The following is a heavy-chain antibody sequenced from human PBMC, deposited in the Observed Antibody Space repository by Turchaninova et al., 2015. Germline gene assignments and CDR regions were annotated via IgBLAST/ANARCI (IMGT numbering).Heavy chain of an antibody. Sequence: QLQLQESGSGLVKPSQTLSITCAFSCGSISRGGYSWSWIRQPPGKGLEWLGDMDQSGSTYYNPSLKSRVTISGDRSKNQFSLEVSSVTAADTAIYYCARKTTDDDSFDIWGQGTLVTVSS. D-gene: IGHD4-17*01. J-gene: IGHJ3*02. CDR2: MDQSGST. V-gene: IGHV4-30-2*01. CDR1: CGSISRGGYS. CDR3: ARKTTDDDSFDI.